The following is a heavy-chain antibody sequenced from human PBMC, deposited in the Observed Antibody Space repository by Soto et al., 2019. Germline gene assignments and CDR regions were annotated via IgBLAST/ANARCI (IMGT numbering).Heavy chain of an antibody. Sequence: VAVIWYDGSNKYYADSVKGRFTISRDNSKNTLYLQMNSLRAEDTAVYYCAREEGNWFDPWGQGTPVTVSS. J-gene: IGHJ5*02. V-gene: IGHV3-33*01. CDR2: IWYDGSNK. CDR3: AREEGNWFDP.